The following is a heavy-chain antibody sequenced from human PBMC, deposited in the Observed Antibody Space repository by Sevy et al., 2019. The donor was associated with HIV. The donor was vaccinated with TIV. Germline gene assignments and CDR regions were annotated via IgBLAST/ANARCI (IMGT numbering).Heavy chain of an antibody. CDR1: GFTFGTHG. Sequence: GGSLRLSCATSGFTFGTHGMSWVRQAPGKGLEWVSDISGSGGSTYYADSVKGRFTISRDKSKKTLYLQVNSLRAEDTAVYYCAKGVYDFWSGRSDIFDIWGQGTMVTVSS. CDR3: AKGVYDFWSGRSDIFDI. V-gene: IGHV3-23*01. CDR2: ISGSGGST. J-gene: IGHJ3*02. D-gene: IGHD3-3*01.